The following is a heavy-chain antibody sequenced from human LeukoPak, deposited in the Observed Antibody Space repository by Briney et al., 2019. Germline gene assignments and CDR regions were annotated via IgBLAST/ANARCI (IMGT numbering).Heavy chain of an antibody. Sequence: GGSLRLSCAASGFTFSSYSMNWVRQAPGKGLEWVSSISAGGGSTYYGDSVKGRFTISRDNSKNTLYLQMNSLRAEDTALYYCAKLFHLWGQGTMVTVSS. CDR3: AKLFHL. CDR2: ISAGGGST. CDR1: GFTFSSYS. V-gene: IGHV3-23*01. J-gene: IGHJ3*01.